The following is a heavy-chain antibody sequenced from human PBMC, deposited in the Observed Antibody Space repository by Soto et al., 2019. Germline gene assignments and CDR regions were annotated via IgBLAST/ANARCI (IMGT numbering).Heavy chain of an antibody. CDR3: ARGPDYAGYFAY. Sequence: QVRLVQSGAEVKKPGSSVKVSCKASGGTFSNYAISWVRQAPGQGLEWMGGIILPFGTANYAQKFQGRVTXXAXXSMPTAYTELRGLTSADTAVYYCARGPDYAGYFAYWGQGTLVTVSS. V-gene: IGHV1-69*12. D-gene: IGHD4-17*01. CDR1: GGTFSNYA. CDR2: IILPFGTA. J-gene: IGHJ4*02.